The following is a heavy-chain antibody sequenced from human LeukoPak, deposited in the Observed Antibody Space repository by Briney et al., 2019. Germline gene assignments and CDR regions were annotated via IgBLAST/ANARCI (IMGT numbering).Heavy chain of an antibody. CDR2: MNPHNGIT. J-gene: IGHJ3*02. CDR1: GYIFTSYD. Sequence: ASVKVSCKASGYIFTSYDINWVRQATGQGLEWMGWMNPHNGITAYAQKFQGRVTISRNTSISTAYIELSSLRSENTAVYYCATDRGIIPGGLVAFDIWGQGTMVTVSS. V-gene: IGHV1-8*03. D-gene: IGHD1-26*01. CDR3: ATDRGIIPGGLVAFDI.